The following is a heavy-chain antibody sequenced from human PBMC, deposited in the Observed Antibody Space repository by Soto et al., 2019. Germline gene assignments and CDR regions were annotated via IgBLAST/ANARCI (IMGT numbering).Heavy chain of an antibody. CDR3: ARVTKRYYSYSYVMDV. CDR1: GGSVSSGDFY. V-gene: IGHV4-30-4*01. Sequence: QIQLQESGPGLVKPSQTLSLTCTVSGGSVSSGDFYWSWIRQPPGKGLEWIGYMYYSGSTHYNPSLTSRIAIPVDPSKNQFSLKLSSVTAADTAVYYCARVTKRYYSYSYVMDVWGQGTTVTVSS. J-gene: IGHJ6*02. CDR2: MYYSGST.